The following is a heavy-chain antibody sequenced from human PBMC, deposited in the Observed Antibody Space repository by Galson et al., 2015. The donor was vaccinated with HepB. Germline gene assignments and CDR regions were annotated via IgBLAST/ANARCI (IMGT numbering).Heavy chain of an antibody. D-gene: IGHD3-22*01. J-gene: IGHJ4*02. CDR2: INPSGGST. V-gene: IGHV1-46*01. CDR3: ARATGGYYYDSSGYRFDY. CDR1: GYTFTSYY. Sequence: SVKVSCKASGYTFTSYYMHWVRQAPGQGLEWMGIINPSGGSTSYAQKFQGSVTMTRDTSTSTVYMELSSLRSEDTAVYYCARATGGYYYDSSGYRFDYWGQGTLVTVSS.